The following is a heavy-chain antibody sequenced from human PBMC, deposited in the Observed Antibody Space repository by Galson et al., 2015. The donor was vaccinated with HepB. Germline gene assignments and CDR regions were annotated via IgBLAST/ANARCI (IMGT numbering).Heavy chain of an antibody. D-gene: IGHD5-18*01. CDR3: ARHFLDTTMGPYDS. V-gene: IGHV5-51*01. J-gene: IGHJ4*02. Sequence: QSGAEVKKPGESLKLSCKGSGYSFTSYWIAWVRQMPGKGLEWLGIIYPDDSHTEYSPSFQGQVTFSADKSISTAYLHWISLKASDTAMYYCARHFLDTTMGPYDSWGQGTLVTVSS. CDR1: GYSFTSYW. CDR2: IYPDDSHT.